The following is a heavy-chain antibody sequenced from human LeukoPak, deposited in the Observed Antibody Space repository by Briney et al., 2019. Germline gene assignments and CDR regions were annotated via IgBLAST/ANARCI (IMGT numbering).Heavy chain of an antibody. CDR3: ARSSPLKIDY. V-gene: IGHV4-59*01. Sequence: SETLSLTCTVSGGSICSYYWSWIRQPPGKGLEWIGYIYYSGSTNYNPSLKSRVTISVDTSKNQFSLKLSSVTAADTAVYYCARSSPLKIDYWGQGTLVTVSS. CDR2: IYYSGST. CDR1: GGSICSYY. J-gene: IGHJ4*02.